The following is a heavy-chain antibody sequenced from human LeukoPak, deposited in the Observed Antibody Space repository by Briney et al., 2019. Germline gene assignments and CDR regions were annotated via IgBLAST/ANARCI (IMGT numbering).Heavy chain of an antibody. CDR3: ARGVTYDFWSGSSGWFDP. Sequence: SETLSLTCAVYGGSFSGYYWSWIRQPPGKGLEWIGYIYHSGSTYYNPSLKSRVTISVDRSKNQFSLKLSSVTAADTAVYYCARGVTYDFWSGSSGWFDPWGQGTLVTVSS. V-gene: IGHV4-34*01. J-gene: IGHJ5*02. CDR1: GGSFSGYY. CDR2: IYHSGST. D-gene: IGHD3-3*01.